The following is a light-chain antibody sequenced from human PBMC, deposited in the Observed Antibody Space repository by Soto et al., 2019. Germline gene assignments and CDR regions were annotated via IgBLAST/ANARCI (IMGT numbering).Light chain of an antibody. V-gene: IGLV2-14*03. CDR3: YSYTSSSTHV. CDR2: DVN. J-gene: IGLJ1*01. Sequence: QSVLTQPASVSGSPGQSITISCTGTSSDVGGYNFVSWYQQHPCKVRKLMIFDVNRRPSGVSDRFSGSKSGNTASLTISVLQAEDEGDYYCYSYTSSSTHVFGSGTKVTVL. CDR1: SSDVGGYNF.